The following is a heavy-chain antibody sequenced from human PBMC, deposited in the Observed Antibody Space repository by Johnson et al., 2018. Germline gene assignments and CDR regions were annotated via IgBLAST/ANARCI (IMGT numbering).Heavy chain of an antibody. V-gene: IGHV3-23*04. CDR2: ISGGGTST. Sequence: VQLVESGGGLVQPGGSLRLSCAASGFTFSIYAMRWVRQTAERGLEWVSGISGGGTSTYYADAVTGRFTISRDNSKNTVYLQMNSLRAEDTAVYYCAKHIVVVTTILGAFDIWGQGTMVTVSS. J-gene: IGHJ3*02. CDR3: AKHIVVVTTILGAFDI. D-gene: IGHD2-21*02. CDR1: GFTFSIYA.